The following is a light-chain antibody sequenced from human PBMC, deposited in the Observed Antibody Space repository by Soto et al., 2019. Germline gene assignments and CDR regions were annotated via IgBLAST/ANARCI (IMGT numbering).Light chain of an antibody. V-gene: IGLV2-8*01. CDR3: SSYVVSYSWV. CDR1: SSDVDNYGY. CDR2: QVT. Sequence: QSALTQPPSASGSPGQSVAISGTGISSDVDNYGYVSWFQQHLGKSPKLIIYQVTKRPAGVPDRVSASKSGNTASLTVSGLQAEDEADYYCSSYVVSYSWVFGGGTKLTVL. J-gene: IGLJ3*02.